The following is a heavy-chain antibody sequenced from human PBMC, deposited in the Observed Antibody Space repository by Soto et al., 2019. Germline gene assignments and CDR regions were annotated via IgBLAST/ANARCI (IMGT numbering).Heavy chain of an antibody. Sequence: QVQLVQSGAEVKRTGSSVKVSCKASGDTFNFYSINWVRQAPGLGLEWMGRVNPIVSMSNYAQKFQGKVTMTADKSTSTAYRQLCSLRSEDRANYYCASCYASGYRAFDYWGQGALVTVSS. J-gene: IGHJ4*02. D-gene: IGHD3-16*01. V-gene: IGHV1-69*02. CDR1: GDTFNFYS. CDR2: VNPIVSMS. CDR3: ASCYASGYRAFDY.